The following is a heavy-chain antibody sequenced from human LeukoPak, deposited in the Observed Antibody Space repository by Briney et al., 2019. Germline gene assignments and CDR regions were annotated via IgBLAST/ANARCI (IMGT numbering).Heavy chain of an antibody. CDR2: INHSGST. CDR3: ARRPRGIAAAGRSFDY. J-gene: IGHJ4*02. Sequence: QSSETLSLTCAVYGGSFSGYYWSWIRQPPGKGLEWIGEINHSGSTNYNPSLKSRVTISVDTSKNQFSLKLSSVTAADTAVYYCARRPRGIAAAGRSFDYWGQGTLVTVSS. CDR1: GGSFSGYY. D-gene: IGHD6-13*01. V-gene: IGHV4-34*01.